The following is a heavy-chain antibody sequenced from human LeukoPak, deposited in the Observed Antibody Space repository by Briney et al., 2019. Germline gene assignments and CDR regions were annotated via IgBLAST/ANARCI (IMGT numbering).Heavy chain of an antibody. CDR3: ARWNWFPDY. J-gene: IGHJ4*02. D-gene: IGHD1-7*01. CDR1: GFTFSSYW. CDR2: IKEDGSEK. Sequence: GGPLRLSCAASGFTFSSYWMSWVRQAPGKGLEWVANIKEDGSEKYYADSVKGRFTISRDNAKNSLHLQMNSLRAEDTAVYYCARWNWFPDYWGQGTLVTVSS. V-gene: IGHV3-7*01.